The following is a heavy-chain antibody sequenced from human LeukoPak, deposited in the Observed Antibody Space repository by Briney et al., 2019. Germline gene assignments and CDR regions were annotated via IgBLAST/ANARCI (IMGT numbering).Heavy chain of an antibody. J-gene: IGHJ4*02. D-gene: IGHD6-19*01. Sequence: ASVKVSFKASGYTFTAYYIHWVRQAPGQGLEWMGWINPNSGGTNFAQKFQGRVTMTRDTSISTAYMEVTRLISDDTAVYYCASGINYNSGWYGSFDYWGQGTLVTVSS. CDR1: GYTFTAYY. V-gene: IGHV1-2*02. CDR3: ASGINYNSGWYGSFDY. CDR2: INPNSGGT.